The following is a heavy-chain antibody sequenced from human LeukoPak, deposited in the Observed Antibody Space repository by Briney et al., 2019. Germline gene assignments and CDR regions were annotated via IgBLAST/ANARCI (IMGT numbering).Heavy chain of an antibody. CDR3: ARERYRYFDY. Sequence: GGSLRLSCAASGFTFSSYAMHWVRQAPGKGLEWVAVISYDGSNKYYADSVKGRFTISRDNSKNTLYLQMNSLRAEDTAVYYCARERYRYFDYWGQGTLVTVSS. CDR2: ISYDGSNK. CDR1: GFTFSSYA. J-gene: IGHJ4*02. V-gene: IGHV3-30*04. D-gene: IGHD1-1*01.